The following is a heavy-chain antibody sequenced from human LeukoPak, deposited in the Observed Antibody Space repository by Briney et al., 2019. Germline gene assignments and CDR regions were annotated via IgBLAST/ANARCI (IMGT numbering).Heavy chain of an antibody. CDR1: GFTFSSYA. D-gene: IGHD5-18*01. CDR3: ARDRGYNYGSVY. J-gene: IGHJ4*02. V-gene: IGHV3-30*04. CDR2: ASYDGSNK. Sequence: GGSLRLSCATSGFTFSSYAMHWVRQTPGKGLEWVAVASYDGSNKYYADSVEGRFTISRDNSTNTLYLQMNSLRDEDTAVYYCARDRGYNYGSVYWGQGTLVTVSS.